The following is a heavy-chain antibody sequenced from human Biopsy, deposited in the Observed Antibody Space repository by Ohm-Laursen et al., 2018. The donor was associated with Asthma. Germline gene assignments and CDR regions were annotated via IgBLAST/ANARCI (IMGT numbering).Heavy chain of an antibody. J-gene: IGHJ4*02. CDR3: ARGDSSGWSHYYFDF. D-gene: IGHD6-19*01. Sequence: SLRLSCTASVFTVSRDHMFWVRQAPGKGLEWVSVIYSGGTSDTADSVRGRFTISRDFYKNTLYLQMDSLRAEDTAVYYCARGDSSGWSHYYFDFRGQGTLVTVSS. CDR1: VFTVSRDH. CDR2: IYSGGTS. V-gene: IGHV3-53*01.